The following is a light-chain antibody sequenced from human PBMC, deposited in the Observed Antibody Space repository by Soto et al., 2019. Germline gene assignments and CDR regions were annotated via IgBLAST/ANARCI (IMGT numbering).Light chain of an antibody. CDR1: SGHSSYA. V-gene: IGLV4-69*01. CDR3: QTWGTGTGV. Sequence: QLVLTQSPSASASLGASVKLTCTLSSGHSSYAIAWHQQQPEKGPRYLMKVNSDGSHNKGDGIPDRFSGSSSGAERYLSISSLQSEDEADYYCQTWGTGTGVFGGGTKVTVL. CDR2: VNSDGSH. J-gene: IGLJ3*02.